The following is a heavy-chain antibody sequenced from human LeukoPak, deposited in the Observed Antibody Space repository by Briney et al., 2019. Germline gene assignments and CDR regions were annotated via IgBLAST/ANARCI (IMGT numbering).Heavy chain of an antibody. CDR1: GGSIRMRTYY. D-gene: IGHD6-19*01. V-gene: IGHV4-39*01. J-gene: IGHJ4*02. CDR2: IYHSGST. CDR3: VTNGTVTVAGTKFNYFDY. Sequence: SETLSLTCTVSGGSIRMRTYYWGWIRQPPGKGLEWIGSIYHSGSTHYNPSLRSRVTMSVDTSKNQFTLKVTAVTAADTAVYYCVTNGTVTVAGTKFNYFDYWGQGDLVTVSS.